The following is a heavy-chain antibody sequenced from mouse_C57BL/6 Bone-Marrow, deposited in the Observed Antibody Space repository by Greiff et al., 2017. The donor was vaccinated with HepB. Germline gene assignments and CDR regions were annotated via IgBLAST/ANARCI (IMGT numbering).Heavy chain of an antibody. CDR3: ASPLYYDYDSFAY. D-gene: IGHD2-4*01. J-gene: IGHJ3*01. CDR2: IDPSDSYT. CDR1: GYTFTSYW. V-gene: IGHV1-69*01. Sequence: QVQLQQPGAELVMPGASVKLSCKASGYTFTSYWMHWVKQRPGQGLEWIGEIDPSDSYTNYNQKFKGKSTLTVDKSSSTAYMQLSSLTSEDSAVYYCASPLYYDYDSFAYWGQGTLVTVSA.